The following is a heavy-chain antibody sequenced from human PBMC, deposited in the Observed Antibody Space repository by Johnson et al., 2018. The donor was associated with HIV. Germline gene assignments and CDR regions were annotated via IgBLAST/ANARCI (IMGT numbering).Heavy chain of an antibody. V-gene: IGHV3-66*01. Sequence: VQLVESGGGLVQPGGSLRLSCAASGFTFSSYWMSWVRQAPGKGLEWVSLIYSGGNTYYADSVKGRFTISRDNAKNSLYLQMNSLRAEDTAVYYCAREGLPHAFDIWGQGTMVTVSS. CDR2: IYSGGNT. CDR3: AREGLPHAFDI. CDR1: GFTFSSYW. J-gene: IGHJ3*02. D-gene: IGHD5-12*01.